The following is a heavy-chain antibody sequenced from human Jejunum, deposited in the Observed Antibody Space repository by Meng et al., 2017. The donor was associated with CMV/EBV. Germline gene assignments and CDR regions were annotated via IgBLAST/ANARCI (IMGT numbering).Heavy chain of an antibody. J-gene: IGHJ4*01. Sequence: SCVTSGLSVESDYVSWVRQAPGKGLEWVSVIYMSGSTYYADSVKGRFTITRDISKNTVFLQMNSLRAEDTAVYYCTRDGRGGYFDYWGRGTLVTVSS. CDR2: IYMSGST. CDR1: GLSVESDY. CDR3: TRDGRGGYFDY. V-gene: IGHV3-53*01. D-gene: IGHD1-26*01.